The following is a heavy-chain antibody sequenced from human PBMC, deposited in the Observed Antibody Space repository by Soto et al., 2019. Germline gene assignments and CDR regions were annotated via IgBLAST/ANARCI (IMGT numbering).Heavy chain of an antibody. CDR1: GFTFSSYW. CDR2: IKQDGSEK. V-gene: IGHV3-7*01. Sequence: LSLTCAASGFTFSSYWMSWVRQAPGKGLEWVANIKQDGSEKYYVDSVKGRFTISRDNAKNSLYLQMNSLRAEDTAVYYCARGRDYYYGSGSYYIAYMDVWGKGTTVTVSS. J-gene: IGHJ6*03. CDR3: ARGRDYYYGSGSYYIAYMDV. D-gene: IGHD3-10*01.